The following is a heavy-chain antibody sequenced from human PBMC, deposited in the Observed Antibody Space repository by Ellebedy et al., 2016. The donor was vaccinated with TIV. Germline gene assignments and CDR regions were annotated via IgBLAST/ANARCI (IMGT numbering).Heavy chain of an antibody. D-gene: IGHD6-19*01. CDR2: IKQDGNEK. CDR3: VGGGIGGWHKLFDY. V-gene: IGHV3-7*04. Sequence: GGSLRLSCAASGFTFTNYWTICVRQAPGKGLDWVANIKQDGNEKFYVESVRGRFTIARDNAKNSLYLQMNSLRAEDTGVYYCVGGGIGGWHKLFDYWGRGILVTVSS. CDR1: GFTFTNYW. J-gene: IGHJ4*02.